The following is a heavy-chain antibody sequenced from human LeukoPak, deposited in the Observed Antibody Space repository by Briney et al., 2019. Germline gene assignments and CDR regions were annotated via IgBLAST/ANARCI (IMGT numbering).Heavy chain of an antibody. CDR1: GGSFSGYY. CDR2: INHSGST. J-gene: IGHJ5*02. D-gene: IGHD4-17*01. CDR3: ARGLDGDYGPWFDP. Sequence: SETLSLTCAVYGGSFSGYYWSWIRQPPGKGLEWIGEINHSGSTNYNPSPKSRVTISVDTSKNQFSLKLSSVTAADTAVYYCARGLDGDYGPWFDPWGQGTLVTVSS. V-gene: IGHV4-34*01.